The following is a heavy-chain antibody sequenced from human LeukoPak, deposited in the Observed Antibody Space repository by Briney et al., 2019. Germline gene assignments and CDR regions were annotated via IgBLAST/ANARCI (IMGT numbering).Heavy chain of an antibody. D-gene: IGHD2-15*01. Sequence: SVKVSCKASGGTFSSYAISWVRQAPGQGLEWMGGIIPIFGTANYAQKFQGRVTITADESTSTAYMELSNLRSEDTAVYYCARTLSGGSCYVGWGQGTLVTVSS. J-gene: IGHJ4*02. CDR3: ARTLSGGSCYVG. CDR1: GGTFSSYA. CDR2: IIPIFGTA. V-gene: IGHV1-69*13.